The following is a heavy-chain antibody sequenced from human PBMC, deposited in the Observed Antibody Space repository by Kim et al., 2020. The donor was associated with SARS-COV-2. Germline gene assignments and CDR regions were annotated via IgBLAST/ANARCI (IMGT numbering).Heavy chain of an antibody. J-gene: IGHJ6*02. CDR3: ARDGGGLWFGESSYYGMDV. Sequence: KGRFTISRDNAKNTLYLQMNSLRAEDTGVYYCARDGGGLWFGESSYYGMDVWGQGTTVTVSS. V-gene: IGHV3-74*01. D-gene: IGHD3-10*01.